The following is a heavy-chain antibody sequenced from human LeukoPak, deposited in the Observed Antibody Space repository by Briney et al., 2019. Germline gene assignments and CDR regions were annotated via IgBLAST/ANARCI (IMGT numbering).Heavy chain of an antibody. CDR2: INSDGSAT. J-gene: IGHJ1*01. CDR3: YGANAEH. D-gene: IGHD4-23*01. CDR1: GFTFSTCW. Sequence: GGSLRLSCAASGFTFSTCWMHRVRQAPEKGLIWVSRINSDGSATSYADSVKGRFTISRDNAKNTLYLQMNSLRAEDTAVYYCYGANAEHWGQGTLVTVSS. V-gene: IGHV3-74*01.